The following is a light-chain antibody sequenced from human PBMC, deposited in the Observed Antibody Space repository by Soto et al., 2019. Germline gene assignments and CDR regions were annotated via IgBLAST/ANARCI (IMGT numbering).Light chain of an antibody. CDR3: PTWGPCRGKVV. J-gene: IGLJ7*01. CDR2: VNSGGSH. Sequence: QLVLTQSPSASASLGASVKLTCTLSSGHSNYAIAWHQQQPEKGPRYLMKVNSGGSHIKGDGIPDRFSGSSSGAERYLFIPRPPSGDEADFYCPTWGPCRGKVVFGRSTPLAV. CDR1: SGHSNYA. V-gene: IGLV4-69*01.